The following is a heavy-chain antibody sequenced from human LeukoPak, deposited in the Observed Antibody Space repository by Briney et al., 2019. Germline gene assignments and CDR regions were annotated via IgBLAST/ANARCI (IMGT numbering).Heavy chain of an antibody. Sequence: PSETLSPTCAVYGGSFSGYYWSWIRQPPGKGLEWIGEINHSGSTNYNPSLKSRVTISLDTSKNQFSLKLSSVTAADTAVYYCAGHHPRNTVDFWGQGTLVTVSS. D-gene: IGHD2-8*02. J-gene: IGHJ4*02. V-gene: IGHV4-34*01. CDR2: INHSGST. CDR1: GGSFSGYY. CDR3: AGHHPRNTVDF.